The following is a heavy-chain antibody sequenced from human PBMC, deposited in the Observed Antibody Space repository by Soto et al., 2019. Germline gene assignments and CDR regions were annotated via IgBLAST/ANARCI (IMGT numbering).Heavy chain of an antibody. V-gene: IGHV4-30-4*01. CDR1: GGSISSGDYY. CDR2: IYYSGST. Sequence: TSETLSLTCTVSGGSISSGDYYWSWIRQPPGKGLEWIGYIYYSGSTYYNPSLKSRVTISVDTSKNQFSLKLSSVTAADTAVYYCARDLEAAAGTNYYYYMDVWGKGTTVTVSS. CDR3: ARDLEAAAGTNYYYYMDV. J-gene: IGHJ6*03. D-gene: IGHD6-13*01.